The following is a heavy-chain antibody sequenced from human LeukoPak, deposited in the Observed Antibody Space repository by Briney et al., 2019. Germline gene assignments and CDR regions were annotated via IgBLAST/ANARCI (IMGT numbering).Heavy chain of an antibody. Sequence: GGSLRLSCTASGFTFSNYAMSWVRQAPGKGLEWVSTISGSDGSTYYADSVKGRFTISRANSKDTLNLQMNSLRVEDTAIYYCAKGRGYCTGGSCYSDYWGQGTLVTVSS. J-gene: IGHJ4*02. CDR2: ISGSDGST. D-gene: IGHD2-15*01. V-gene: IGHV3-23*01. CDR1: GFTFSNYA. CDR3: AKGRGYCTGGSCYSDY.